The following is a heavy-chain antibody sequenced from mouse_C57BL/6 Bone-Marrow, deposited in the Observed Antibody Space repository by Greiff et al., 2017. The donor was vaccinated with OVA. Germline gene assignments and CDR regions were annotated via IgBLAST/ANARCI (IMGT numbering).Heavy chain of an antibody. D-gene: IGHD2-4*01. CDR3: ARDETMITHYYAMDY. Sequence: EVQLQESGGGLVKPGGSLKLSCAASGFTFSSYAMSWVRQTPEKRLEWVATISDGGSYTYYPDNVKGRFTISRDNAKNNLYLQMSHLKSEDTAMYYCARDETMITHYYAMDYWGQGTSVTVSS. V-gene: IGHV5-4*01. CDR1: GFTFSSYA. CDR2: ISDGGSYT. J-gene: IGHJ4*01.